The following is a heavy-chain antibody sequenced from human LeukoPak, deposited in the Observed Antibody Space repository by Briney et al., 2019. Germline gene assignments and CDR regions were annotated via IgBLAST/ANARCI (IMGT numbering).Heavy chain of an antibody. CDR2: VSHSGIT. V-gene: IGHV4-38-2*02. J-gene: IGHJ5*02. CDR3: ARLVIP. D-gene: IGHD3-10*01. CDR1: GFSISSDYY. Sequence: SETLSPTCTVSGFSISSDYYWGWIRQPPGKGLEWLGSVSHSGITYYNSSLNSRVTISVDTSNNQFSLKVNSVTAADTAVYYCARLVIPWGQGILVTVSS.